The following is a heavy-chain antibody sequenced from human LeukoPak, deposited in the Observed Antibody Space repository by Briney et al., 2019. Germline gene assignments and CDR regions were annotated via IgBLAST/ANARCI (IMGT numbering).Heavy chain of an antibody. CDR3: ARWGKGYYGSGSSYYLDY. D-gene: IGHD3-10*01. CDR1: GFSVSDYS. Sequence: GGSLRLSCAASGFSVSDYSMHWVRQAPGKGLEWVSYIGSRTIYAESVKGRFTISRDNAKNSLYLQMNILRAEDTAVYYCARWGKGYYGSGSSYYLDYWGQGTLVTVSS. J-gene: IGHJ4*02. CDR2: IGSRTI. V-gene: IGHV3-48*04.